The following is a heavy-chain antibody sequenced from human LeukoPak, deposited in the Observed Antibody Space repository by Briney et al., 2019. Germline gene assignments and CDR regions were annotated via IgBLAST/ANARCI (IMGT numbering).Heavy chain of an antibody. CDR2: INPNSGGT. D-gene: IGHD3-10*01. Sequence: ASVKVSCKASGYTFTGYYMHWVRQAPGQGLEWMGWINPNSGGTNYAQKFQGRVAMTRDTSISTAYMELSRLRSDDTAVYYCARTCGSGSYDFDYWGQGTLVTVSS. V-gene: IGHV1-2*02. J-gene: IGHJ4*02. CDR1: GYTFTGYY. CDR3: ARTCGSGSYDFDY.